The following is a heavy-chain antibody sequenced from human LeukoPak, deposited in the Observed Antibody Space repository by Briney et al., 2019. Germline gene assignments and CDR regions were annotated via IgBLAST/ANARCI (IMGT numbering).Heavy chain of an antibody. V-gene: IGHV3-7*01. CDR3: ARGGGDY. CDR2: IKQDGSDK. CDR1: GFTFSDYW. D-gene: IGHD1-26*01. J-gene: IGHJ4*02. Sequence: GESLRLSCVASGFTFSDYWMTWVRQAPGKGLERVANIKQDGSDKKYVDSVKGRFTISRDNAKNSLYLQMDSLRDEDTAVYYCARGGGDYWGQGTLVTVTS.